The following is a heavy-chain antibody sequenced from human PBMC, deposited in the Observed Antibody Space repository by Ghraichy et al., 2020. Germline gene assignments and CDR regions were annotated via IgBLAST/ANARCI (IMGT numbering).Heavy chain of an antibody. CDR2: IRYDGSNT. J-gene: IGHJ3*02. V-gene: IGHV3-30*02. Sequence: SLRLSCEVFGFNFNTYGMNWVRLSPGKGLEWVAFIRYDGSNTYYANSVKGRFTISRDNSNNTLYLHMNSLKAEDTAAYFCARLNAVKGAFDIWGQGTTVTVSS. D-gene: IGHD6-19*01. CDR1: GFNFNTYG. CDR3: ARLNAVKGAFDI.